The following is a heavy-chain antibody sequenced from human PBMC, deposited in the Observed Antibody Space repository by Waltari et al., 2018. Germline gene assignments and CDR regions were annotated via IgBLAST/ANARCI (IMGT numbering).Heavy chain of an antibody. V-gene: IGHV1-3*01. J-gene: IGHJ4*02. CDR1: GYTFTSYA. Sequence: QVQLVQSGAEVKKPGASVKVSCKASGYTFTSYAMHWVRQAPGQRLEWMGWINAGNGNTKYSQKFQGRVTMTRDTSASTAYMELSSLRSEDTAVYYCARGGPDMVQDFDYWGQGTLVTVSS. D-gene: IGHD3-10*01. CDR3: ARGGPDMVQDFDY. CDR2: INAGNGNT.